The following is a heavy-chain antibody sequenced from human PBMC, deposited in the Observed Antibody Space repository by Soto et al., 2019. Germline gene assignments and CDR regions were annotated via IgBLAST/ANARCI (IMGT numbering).Heavy chain of an antibody. V-gene: IGHV1-69*01. CDR2: IIPIFGTA. Sequence: QVQLVQSGAEVKKPGSAVKVSCKASGGTFSSYAISWVRQAPGQGLEWMGGIIPIFGTANYAQKFQGRVTITADEYTIKAYMELSSLRSEDTAVYYCARGEGDYDFWSGYFGYWGQGTLVTVSS. CDR1: GGTFSSYA. CDR3: ARGEGDYDFWSGYFGY. J-gene: IGHJ4*02. D-gene: IGHD3-3*01.